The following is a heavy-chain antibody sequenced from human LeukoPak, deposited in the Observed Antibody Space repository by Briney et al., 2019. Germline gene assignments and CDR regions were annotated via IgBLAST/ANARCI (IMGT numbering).Heavy chain of an antibody. D-gene: IGHD2-2*01. CDR1: GGTFSSYA. CDR2: IIPILGIA. J-gene: IGHJ4*02. V-gene: IGHV1-69*04. Sequence: SVKVSCKASGGTFSSYAISWVRQAPGQGLEWMGRIIPILGIANYAQKFQGRVTITAVKSTSTAYMELSSLRSEDTAVYYCARVAEDCSSTSCYAGVDYWGQGTLVTVSS. CDR3: ARVAEDCSSTSCYAGVDY.